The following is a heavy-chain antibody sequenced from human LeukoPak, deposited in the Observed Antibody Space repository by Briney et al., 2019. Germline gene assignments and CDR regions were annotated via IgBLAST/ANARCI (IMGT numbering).Heavy chain of an antibody. CDR2: IRSKAYGGTT. V-gene: IGHV3-49*04. CDR1: GFTFGDYS. J-gene: IGHJ4*02. Sequence: GGSLRLSCTASGFTFGDYSMSWVRQPPGKGLEWVGFIRSKAYGGTTEYGASVKGRFTISRDDSKSIAYLQMNSLKTEDTAVYYCTFGWLQFGDIDYWGQGTLVTVSS. CDR3: TFGWLQFGDIDY. D-gene: IGHD5-24*01.